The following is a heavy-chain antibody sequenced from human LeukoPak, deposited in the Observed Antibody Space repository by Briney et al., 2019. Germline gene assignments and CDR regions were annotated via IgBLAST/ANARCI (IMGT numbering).Heavy chain of an antibody. J-gene: IGHJ5*02. CDR3: ARGTGIAES. CDR2: INHSGST. Sequence: SETLSLTCAVYGGSFSGYYWSWIRQPPGKGLEWIGEINHSGSTDYNPSLKSRVTISVDTSKNQFSLKLSSVTAADTAVYYCARGTGIAESWGQGTLVTVSS. V-gene: IGHV4-34*01. CDR1: GGSFSGYY. D-gene: IGHD6-13*01.